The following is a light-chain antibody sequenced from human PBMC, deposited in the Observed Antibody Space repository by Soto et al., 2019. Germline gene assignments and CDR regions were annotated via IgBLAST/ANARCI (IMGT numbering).Light chain of an antibody. J-gene: IGLJ2*01. CDR3: QTWGTGIRV. Sequence: QSVLTQSPSASASLGASVKLTCTLSSGHSSYGIAWHQQHPEKGPRYLMKVNSDGSHNKGDGIPDRFSGSSSRAERYLTISSLQSEDEADYYCQTWGTGIRVFGGGTKLTVL. CDR2: VNSDGSH. CDR1: SGHSSYG. V-gene: IGLV4-69*01.